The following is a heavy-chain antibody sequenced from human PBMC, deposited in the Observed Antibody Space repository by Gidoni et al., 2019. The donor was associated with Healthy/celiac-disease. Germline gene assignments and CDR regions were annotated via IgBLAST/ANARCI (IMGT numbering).Heavy chain of an antibody. CDR2: ISSSSSTI. CDR3: ARDTDFWSGYSPSFDY. D-gene: IGHD3-3*01. V-gene: IGHV3-48*02. Sequence: EVQLVESGGGLVQPGGSLRLSCAASGFTISSYSMNWVRQAPGKGLEWVSYISSSSSTIYYADSVKGRFTISRDNAKNSLYLQMNSLRDEDTAVYYCARDTDFWSGYSPSFDYWGQGTLVTVSS. CDR1: GFTISSYS. J-gene: IGHJ4*02.